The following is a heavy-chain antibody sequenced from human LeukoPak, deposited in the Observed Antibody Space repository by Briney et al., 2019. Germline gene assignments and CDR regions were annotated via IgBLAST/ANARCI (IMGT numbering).Heavy chain of an antibody. CDR2: INPNSGGT. D-gene: IGHD1-26*01. CDR1: GYTFTGYY. J-gene: IGHJ4*02. CDR3: ARHPYSGSYHFDY. Sequence: ASVKVSCKASGYTFTGYYMHWVRQAPGRGLEWMGWINPNSGGTNSAQKFQGRVTMTRDTSISTAYMELSRLTSDDTAVYYCARHPYSGSYHFDYWGQGTLVTVSS. V-gene: IGHV1-2*02.